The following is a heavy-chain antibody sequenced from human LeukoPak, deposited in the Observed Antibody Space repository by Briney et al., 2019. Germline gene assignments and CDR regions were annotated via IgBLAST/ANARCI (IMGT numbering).Heavy chain of an antibody. Sequence: ASVKVSCKASGYTFTSYGISRVRQAPGQGLEWMGWISTYNGKTNYAHKLQGRVTMTTDTSTSTAYMELRSLRSDDTAVYYCARERAGTTVDYWGQGTLVTVSS. CDR1: GYTFTSYG. V-gene: IGHV1-18*01. J-gene: IGHJ4*02. D-gene: IGHD1-1*01. CDR2: ISTYNGKT. CDR3: ARERAGTTVDY.